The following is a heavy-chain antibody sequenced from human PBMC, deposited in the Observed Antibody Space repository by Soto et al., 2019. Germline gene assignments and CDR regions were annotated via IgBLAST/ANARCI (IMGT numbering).Heavy chain of an antibody. CDR1: GYSFTSYG. CDR2: ISPYNGNT. CDR3: AGDQSFDGKYYYGIDV. V-gene: IGHV1-18*01. Sequence: QVNLVQSGAEVKKPGASVKVSCKASGYSFTSYGIGWVRQAPGQGLEWMGWISPYNGNTYYPQNLQGRVTMTTATYTNSVYMQLRSLRSDDTAVYYCAGDQSFDGKYYYGIDVWGQGTTVTVSS. J-gene: IGHJ6*02.